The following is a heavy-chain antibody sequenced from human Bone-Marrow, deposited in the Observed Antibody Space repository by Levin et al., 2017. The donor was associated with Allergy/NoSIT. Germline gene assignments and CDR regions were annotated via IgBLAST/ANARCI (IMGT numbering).Heavy chain of an antibody. V-gene: IGHV3-23*01. CDR2: ISRSGDNT. Sequence: GESLKISCAASGFTFSSYAMTWVRQAPGKGLEWVSSISRSGDNTNYADSVKGRFTLSRDNSEHRVYLQMNSLRAEDTAVYYCAKDRLRYSSTWSERHKYYYYGMDVWGQGTTVSVSS. CDR3: AKDRLRYSSTWSERHKYYYYGMDV. J-gene: IGHJ6*02. CDR1: GFTFSSYA. D-gene: IGHD6-19*01.